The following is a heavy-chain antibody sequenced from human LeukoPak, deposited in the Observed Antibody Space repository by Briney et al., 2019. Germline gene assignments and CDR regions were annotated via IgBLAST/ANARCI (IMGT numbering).Heavy chain of an antibody. Sequence: PSETLSLTCTVSGDSITSFYWSWIRQSPGKGLEYLGYIYYTGETNYNPSLRSRLTMSLDTSRNQFSLKLTSATAADTAVYFCAKTARVAAHWGQGILVTVSS. CDR3: AKTARVAAH. V-gene: IGHV4-59*08. D-gene: IGHD2-15*01. CDR1: GDSITSFY. CDR2: IYYTGET. J-gene: IGHJ4*02.